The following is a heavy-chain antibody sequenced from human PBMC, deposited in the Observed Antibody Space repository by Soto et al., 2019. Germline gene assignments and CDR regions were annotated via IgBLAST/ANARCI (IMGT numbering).Heavy chain of an antibody. CDR3: AREMGSSWSSYYYGMDV. V-gene: IGHV3-33*01. CDR2: IWYDGSNK. CDR1: GFTFSSYG. Sequence: QVQLVESGGGVVQPGRSLRLSCEASGFTFSSYGMHWVRHAPGKGLEWVAVIWYDGSNKYYADSVKGRFTISRDNSKNTLYLQMNSLRADDTAVYYCAREMGSSWSSYYYGMDVWGQGTTVPVSS. J-gene: IGHJ6*02. D-gene: IGHD6-13*01.